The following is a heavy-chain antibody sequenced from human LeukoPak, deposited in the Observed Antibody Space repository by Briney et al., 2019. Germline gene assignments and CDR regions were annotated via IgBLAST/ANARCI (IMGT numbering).Heavy chain of an antibody. D-gene: IGHD2-2*02. J-gene: IGHJ5*02. CDR1: GYTFTSYG. V-gene: IGHV1-18*01. Sequence: ASVKVSCKASGYTFTSYGISWVRQAPGQGLEWMGWISAYNGNTNYAQKLQGRVTMTTDTSTSTAYMELRSLRSDDTAVYYCARVSGLYCSSTSCYTRWFDPWGQGTLVAVSS. CDR2: ISAYNGNT. CDR3: ARVSGLYCSSTSCYTRWFDP.